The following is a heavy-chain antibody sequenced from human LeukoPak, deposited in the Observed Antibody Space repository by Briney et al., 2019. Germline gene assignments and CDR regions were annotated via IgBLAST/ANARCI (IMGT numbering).Heavy chain of an antibody. CDR2: IYYSGST. D-gene: IGHD6-13*01. V-gene: IGHV4-59*11. CDR1: GGAISSHH. J-gene: IGHJ5*02. Sequence: SETLSLTCSVSGGAISSHHWSWIRQPPGKGLESVGYIYYSGSTNYNPSLQSPVTISLDTSKNHFSLKLSSVTAADTAVYYCARGYSSSWYWFDPWGQGTLVTVSS. CDR3: ARGYSSSWYWFDP.